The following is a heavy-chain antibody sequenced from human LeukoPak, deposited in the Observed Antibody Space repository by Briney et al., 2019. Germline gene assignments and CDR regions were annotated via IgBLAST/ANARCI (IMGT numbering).Heavy chain of an antibody. D-gene: IGHD3-10*01. CDR2: ISAYNSNT. Sequence: ASVKVSCKASGYTFTGYYMHWVRQAPGQGLEWMGWISAYNSNTNYAQKLQGRVTMTTDTSTSTAYMELRSLRSDDTAVYYCARHYYYGSGREYWFDPWGQGTLVTVSS. CDR3: ARHYYYGSGREYWFDP. CDR1: GYTFTGYY. V-gene: IGHV1-18*04. J-gene: IGHJ5*02.